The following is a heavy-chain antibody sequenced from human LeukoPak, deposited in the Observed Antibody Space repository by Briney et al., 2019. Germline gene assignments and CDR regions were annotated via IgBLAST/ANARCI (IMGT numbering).Heavy chain of an antibody. CDR1: GGSFSNYY. CDR3: ARRWNYGRNYYIDV. V-gene: IGHV4-34*01. D-gene: IGHD1-7*01. Sequence: SETLSLTCAVYGGSFSNYYWSWIRQSPGKGLEWIGEIDDSGTINYNPSLMSRVTISVDKSKNQFSLKLSSVTAADTAVYYCARRWNYGRNYYIDVWGKGATVSVSS. CDR2: IDDSGTI. J-gene: IGHJ6*03.